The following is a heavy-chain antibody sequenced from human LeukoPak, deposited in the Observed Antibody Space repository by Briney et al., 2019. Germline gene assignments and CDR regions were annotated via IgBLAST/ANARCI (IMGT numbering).Heavy chain of an antibody. J-gene: IGHJ5*02. V-gene: IGHV4-34*01. CDR2: INHSGST. Sequence: SETLSLTCAVYGGSISGYYWSWIRQPPGKGLEWIGEINHSGSTNYNPSLKSRVTISVDTSKNQFSLKLSSVTAADTAVYYCARGQSAAAGTGWFDPWGQGTLVTVSS. CDR1: GGSISGYY. CDR3: ARGQSAAAGTGWFDP. D-gene: IGHD6-13*01.